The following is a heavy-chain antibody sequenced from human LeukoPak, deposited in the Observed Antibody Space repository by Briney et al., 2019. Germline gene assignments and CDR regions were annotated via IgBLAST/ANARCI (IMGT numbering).Heavy chain of an antibody. CDR3: VLRGGYCSGTSCPFDY. Sequence: SETLSLTCTVSGGSVSSSSYYWGWIRQPPGKGLEWIGNFYYSGSTYDNPSLKSRVTISVDTSKNQFSLKLSSVTAADTAVYYCVLRGGYCSGTSCPFDYWGQGTLVTVSS. V-gene: IGHV4-39*01. CDR2: FYYSGST. D-gene: IGHD2-2*01. CDR1: GGSVSSSSYY. J-gene: IGHJ4*02.